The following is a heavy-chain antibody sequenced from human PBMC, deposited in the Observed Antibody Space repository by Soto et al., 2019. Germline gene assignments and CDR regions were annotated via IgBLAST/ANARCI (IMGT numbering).Heavy chain of an antibody. CDR2: IIPLFGTP. CDR3: ARASPVICGGDPCYRLDSSFDS. J-gene: IGHJ5*01. CDR1: GATFSTTG. Sequence: QVQLVQSGAEVRKPGSSLRVSCKSSGATFSTTGISWGRQAPGQGLEWMGGIIPLFGTPKYARNFQGRVSITADEATKTVYLELNSLGPDDAGVYYCARASPVICGGDPCYRLDSSFDSWGQGSLVLVSS. D-gene: IGHD2-21*02. V-gene: IGHV1-69*01.